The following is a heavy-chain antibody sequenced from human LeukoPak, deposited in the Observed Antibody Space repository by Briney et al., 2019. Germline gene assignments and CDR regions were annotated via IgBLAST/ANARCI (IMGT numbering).Heavy chain of an antibody. Sequence: GGSLRLSCAASGFTFSSYKMNWVRQARGKGLEWVSYISSSGSTIYYADSVKGRFTISRDNAKNSLYLQMNSLRAEDTAVYYCARVNWNGKFFDYWGQGTLVTVSS. V-gene: IGHV3-48*03. J-gene: IGHJ4*02. CDR1: GFTFSSYK. CDR2: ISSSGSTI. CDR3: ARVNWNGKFFDY. D-gene: IGHD1-1*01.